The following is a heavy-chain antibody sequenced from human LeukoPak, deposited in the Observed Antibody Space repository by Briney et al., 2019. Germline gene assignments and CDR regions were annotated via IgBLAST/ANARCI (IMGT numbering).Heavy chain of an antibody. CDR2: IYYSGST. CDR1: GGSISSNTYY. V-gene: IGHV4-39*01. J-gene: IGHJ4*02. Sequence: SETLSLTCTVSGGSISSNTYYWGWIRQPPGKGLEWIGSIYYSGSTYYNPSLKSRVTISVDTSKNQFSLKLSSVTAADTAVYYCARGVVAATAEFDYWGQGTLVTVSS. D-gene: IGHD2-15*01. CDR3: ARGVVAATAEFDY.